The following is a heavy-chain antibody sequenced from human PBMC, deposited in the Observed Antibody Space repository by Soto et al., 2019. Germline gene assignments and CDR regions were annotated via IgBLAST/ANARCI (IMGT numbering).Heavy chain of an antibody. V-gene: IGHV3-15*01. D-gene: IGHD4-17*01. CDR2: IQSEIDVGTA. J-gene: IGHJ3*02. CDR1: GFTLTNAR. Sequence: EVQLVASGGGLVKPGESLRLSCAASGFTLTNARMTWVRQAPGKGLEWVGRIQSEIDVGTADYPAAVKGRFTISRDDSKTTLHLQLNSLKTEDTAVYYCTTDYGWAFGIWGQGTMVTVFS. CDR3: TTDYGWAFGI.